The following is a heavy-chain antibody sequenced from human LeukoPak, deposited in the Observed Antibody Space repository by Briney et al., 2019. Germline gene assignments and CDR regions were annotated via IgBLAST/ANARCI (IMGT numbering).Heavy chain of an antibody. J-gene: IGHJ4*02. Sequence: PGGSLRLSCAASGFTFSSYAMHWVRQAPGKGLEYVSAISSNGGSTYYANSVKGRFTISRDNSKNTLYLQMGSLRAEDMAVYYCARDGGQLAFDYWGQGTLVTVSS. V-gene: IGHV3-64*01. CDR2: ISSNGGST. CDR1: GFTFSSYA. CDR3: ARDGGQLAFDY. D-gene: IGHD6-13*01.